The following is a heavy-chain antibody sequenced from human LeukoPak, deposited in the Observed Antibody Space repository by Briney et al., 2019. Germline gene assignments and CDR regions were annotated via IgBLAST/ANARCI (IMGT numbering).Heavy chain of an antibody. CDR3: ATRDY. V-gene: IGHV4-30-2*01. Sequence: SETLSLTCTVSGGSISSGGYYWSWLRQPPGKGLEWIGYIYHSGSTNYNPSLKSRVTISVDKSKNQFSLKLSSVTAADTAVYYCATRDYWGQGTLVTVSS. CDR2: IYHSGST. J-gene: IGHJ4*02. CDR1: GGSISSGGYY.